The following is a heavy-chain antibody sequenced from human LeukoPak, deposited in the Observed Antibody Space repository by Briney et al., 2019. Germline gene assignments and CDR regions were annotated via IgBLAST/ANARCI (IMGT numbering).Heavy chain of an antibody. CDR3: ARGPGYSGD. V-gene: IGHV4-59*01. Sequence: KPSETLSLTCTVSGGSLSSYYWSWIRQPPGKGLEWIGYIYYSGSTNYNRSLKSRVTISIDTSKKQFSLKLTSVTAADTAVYYCARGPGYSGDWGQGTLVTVSS. CDR1: GGSLSSYY. CDR2: IYYSGST. J-gene: IGHJ4*02. D-gene: IGHD5-12*01.